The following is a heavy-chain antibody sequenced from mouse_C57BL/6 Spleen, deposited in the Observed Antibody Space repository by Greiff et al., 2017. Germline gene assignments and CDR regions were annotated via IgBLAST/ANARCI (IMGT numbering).Heavy chain of an antibody. CDR2: INPSNGGT. Sequence: QVQLQQPGTELVNPGASVKLSCKASGYTFTSYWMHWVKQRPGQGLEWIGNINPSNGGTNYNEKFKSKATLTVDKSSSTAYMQLSSLTSEDSAVYYCARSPGSSYYFDYWGQGTTLTVSS. V-gene: IGHV1-53*01. CDR1: GYTFTSYW. CDR3: ARSPGSSYYFDY. J-gene: IGHJ2*01. D-gene: IGHD1-1*01.